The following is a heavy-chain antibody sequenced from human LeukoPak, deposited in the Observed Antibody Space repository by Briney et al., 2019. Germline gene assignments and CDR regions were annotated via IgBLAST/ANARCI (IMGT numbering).Heavy chain of an antibody. D-gene: IGHD1-14*01. CDR1: GFTFSSYA. V-gene: IGHV3-23*01. Sequence: GGSLRLSCAASGFTFSSYAMSWVRQAPGKGLEWVSTISNSDSSTYYADLVKGRFTISRDNSENTLYLQMNSLRAEDTAVYYCAKATGYLLWGQGTLVTVSS. CDR3: AKATGYLL. J-gene: IGHJ4*02. CDR2: ISNSDSST.